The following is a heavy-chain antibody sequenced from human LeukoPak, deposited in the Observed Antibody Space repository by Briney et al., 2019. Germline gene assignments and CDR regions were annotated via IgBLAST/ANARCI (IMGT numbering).Heavy chain of an antibody. Sequence: RLGGSLRLSCAASGFTFSSYEMNWIRQAPGKGLEWISYISNSGSTKYYADSVKGRFTISRDNAKNSVFLQMNSLRAEDTAVYYCAAVIDYWGQGTLVTVSS. CDR2: ISNSGSTK. CDR1: GFTFSSYE. V-gene: IGHV3-48*03. CDR3: AAVIDY. J-gene: IGHJ4*02.